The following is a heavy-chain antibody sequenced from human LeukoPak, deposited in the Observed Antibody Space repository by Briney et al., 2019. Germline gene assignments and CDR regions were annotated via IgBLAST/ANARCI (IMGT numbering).Heavy chain of an antibody. D-gene: IGHD3-16*01. CDR2: ISSSSSYI. V-gene: IGHV3-21*01. Sequence: GGSLRLSCAASGFTFSAYTLNWVRQAPGKGLEWASSISSSSSYIYYADSVKGRFTISRDNAKKSLYLQMNSLRAEDTAVYFCASAFGRGNYWGQGTLVTVSS. CDR3: ASAFGRGNY. CDR1: GFTFSAYT. J-gene: IGHJ4*02.